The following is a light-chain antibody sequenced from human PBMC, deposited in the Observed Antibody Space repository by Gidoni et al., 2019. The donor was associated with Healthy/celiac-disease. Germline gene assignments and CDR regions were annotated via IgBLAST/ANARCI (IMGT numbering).Light chain of an antibody. CDR2: DAS. CDR3: QQRSNWPRALT. V-gene: IGKV3-11*01. CDR1: QSVSSY. J-gene: IGKJ4*01. Sequence: EIVLTQSPATLSLSPGERATLSCRASQSVSSYLAWYQQKPGQAPRLLIYDASNRATGIPARFSGSGSGTDFTLTISSLEPEDFAVYYGQQRSNWPRALTFXGXTKVEIK.